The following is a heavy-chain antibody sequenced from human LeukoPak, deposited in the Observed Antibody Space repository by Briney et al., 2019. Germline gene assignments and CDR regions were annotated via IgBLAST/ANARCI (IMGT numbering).Heavy chain of an antibody. V-gene: IGHV3-30*02. D-gene: IGHD3-10*01. CDR1: GFTLSSYG. CDR2: IRYDGSNK. J-gene: IGHJ6*02. CDR3: AKEGFRIHYGMDV. Sequence: GGSLRLSCAASGFTLSSYGMHWVRQAPGKGLEWVAFIRYDGSNKHYADSVKGRFTISRDNSKNTLYLQMNSLRAEDTAVYYCAKEGFRIHYGMDVWGQGTTVTVSS.